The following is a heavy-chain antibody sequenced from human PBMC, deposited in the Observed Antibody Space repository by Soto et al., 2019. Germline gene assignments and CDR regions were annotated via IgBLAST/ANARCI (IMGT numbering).Heavy chain of an antibody. D-gene: IGHD2-2*01. J-gene: IGHJ5*02. Sequence: QVQLVQSGAEVKKPGSSVKVSCKASGGTFSSYAISWVRQAPGQGLEWMGGIIPIFGTANYAQKFQGRVTITADESTSTAYMELSSLRSEDTAVYYCASARYCSSTSCRVFDPWGQGTLVTGSS. CDR1: GGTFSSYA. CDR2: IIPIFGTA. CDR3: ASARYCSSTSCRVFDP. V-gene: IGHV1-69*01.